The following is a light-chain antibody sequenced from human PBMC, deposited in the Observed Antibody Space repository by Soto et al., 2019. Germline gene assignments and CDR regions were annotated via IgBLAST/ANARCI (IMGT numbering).Light chain of an antibody. CDR2: DVS. Sequence: QSVLTQPASVSGSPGQSITISCTGTSSDVCGYNYVSWYQHHPGKAPKLMIFDVSNRPSGVSNRFSGSKSGNTASLTISGLQPEDEADYYCSSYTTSNTRQIVFGTGTTVTVL. CDR3: SSYTTSNTRQIV. J-gene: IGLJ1*01. V-gene: IGLV2-14*03. CDR1: SSDVCGYNY.